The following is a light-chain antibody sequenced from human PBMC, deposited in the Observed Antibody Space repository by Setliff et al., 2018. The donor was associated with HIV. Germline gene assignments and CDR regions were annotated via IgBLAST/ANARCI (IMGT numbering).Light chain of an antibody. CDR2: DVT. J-gene: IGLJ3*02. V-gene: IGLV2-11*01. Sequence: QSALTQPRSVSGSPGQSVTISCTGTSSDVGGYNYVSWYQHLPGKAPKLMIYDVTKRPSGVPDRFSGSKSGNTASLTISGLQSEDEADYYCSSFTTGATVMFGGGTKGTVL. CDR1: SSDVGGYNY. CDR3: SSFTTGATVM.